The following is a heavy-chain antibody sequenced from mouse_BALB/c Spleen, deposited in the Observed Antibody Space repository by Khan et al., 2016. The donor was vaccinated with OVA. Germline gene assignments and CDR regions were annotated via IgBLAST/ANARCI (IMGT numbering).Heavy chain of an antibody. CDR1: GYSITSDYA. D-gene: IGHD1-1*01. CDR3: ARSVTITTVVATDFDY. CDR2: ISSSVRT. V-gene: IGHV3-2*02. Sequence: EVKLLESGPGLVKPSQSLSLTCTVTGYSITSDYAWNWIRQFPGNKLDWMGYISSSVRTGYNPSLKSRISITRDTSKNQFFLQLNSVTTEDTATYYCARSVTITTVVATDFDYWGQGTTLTVSS. J-gene: IGHJ2*01.